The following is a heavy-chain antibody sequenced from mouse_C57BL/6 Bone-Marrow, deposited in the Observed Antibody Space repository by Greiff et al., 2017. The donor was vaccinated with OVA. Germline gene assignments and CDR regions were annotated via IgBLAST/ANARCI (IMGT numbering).Heavy chain of an antibody. CDR3: ARYNLYGSHWYFDV. Sequence: DVKLVESGPGLAKPSQTLSLTCSVTGYSITSDYWNWIRKFPGNKLEYMGYISYSGSTYYNPSLKSRISITRDTSKNQYYLQLNSVTTEDTATYYCARYNLYGSHWYFDVWGTGTTVTVSS. CDR2: ISYSGST. J-gene: IGHJ1*03. V-gene: IGHV3-8*01. D-gene: IGHD1-1*02. CDR1: GYSITSDY.